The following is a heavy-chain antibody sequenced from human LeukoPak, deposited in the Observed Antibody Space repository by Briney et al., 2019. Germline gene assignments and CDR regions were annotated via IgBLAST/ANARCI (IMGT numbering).Heavy chain of an antibody. J-gene: IGHJ4*02. CDR3: ARDGRLWFGELLGSSYYFDY. D-gene: IGHD3-10*01. V-gene: IGHV3-30*02. Sequence: GGSLRLSCAASGFTFSSYDMHWVRQAPGKGLEWVASIRYDGSDKYYADSVKGRFTISRDNSKNTLYLQMNSLRAEDTAVYYCARDGRLWFGELLGSSYYFDYWGQGTLVTVSS. CDR2: IRYDGSDK. CDR1: GFTFSSYD.